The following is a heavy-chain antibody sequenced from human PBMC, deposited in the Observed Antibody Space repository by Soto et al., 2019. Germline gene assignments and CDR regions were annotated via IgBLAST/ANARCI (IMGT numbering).Heavy chain of an antibody. V-gene: IGHV4-34*01. Sequence: SETLSLTCAVYGGSFSGYYWSWIRQPPGKGLEWIGEINHSGSTNYNPSLKSRVTISVDTSKNQFSLKLSSVTAADTAVYYCARGYIYNPFDYWGQGTLVNVS. CDR3: ARGYIYNPFDY. CDR2: INHSGST. D-gene: IGHD1-1*01. CDR1: GGSFSGYY. J-gene: IGHJ4*02.